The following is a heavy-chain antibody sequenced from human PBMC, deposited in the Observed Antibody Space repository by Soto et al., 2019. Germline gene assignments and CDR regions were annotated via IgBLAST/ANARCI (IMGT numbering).Heavy chain of an antibody. CDR1: GGSFSGYY. CDR2: INHSGST. Sequence: SETLSLTCAVYGGSFSGYYWSWIRQPPGKGLEWIGEINHSGSTNYNPSLKSRVTISVDTSKNQFSLKLSSVTAADTAVYYCASSPLTGTTSRQYNWFDPWGQGTLVTVSS. J-gene: IGHJ5*02. V-gene: IGHV4-34*01. D-gene: IGHD1-7*01. CDR3: ASSPLTGTTSRQYNWFDP.